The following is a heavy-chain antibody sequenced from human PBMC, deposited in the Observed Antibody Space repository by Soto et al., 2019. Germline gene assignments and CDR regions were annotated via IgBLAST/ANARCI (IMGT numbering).Heavy chain of an antibody. CDR1: GFTFSNTW. Sequence: PGGSLRLSCAASGFTFSNTWMNWVRQAPGKGLEWVGRIKSKTDCGTTDYAAPVKGRFTISRDDSKNTLYLQMNSLKTEDTAVYYCTTVILRFWSGIHYYGMDVWGQGTTVTVSS. J-gene: IGHJ6*02. CDR3: TTVILRFWSGIHYYGMDV. D-gene: IGHD3-3*01. V-gene: IGHV3-15*07. CDR2: IKSKTDCGTT.